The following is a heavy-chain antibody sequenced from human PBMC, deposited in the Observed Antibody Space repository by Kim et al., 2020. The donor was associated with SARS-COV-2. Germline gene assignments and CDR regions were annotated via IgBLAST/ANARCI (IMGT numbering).Heavy chain of an antibody. CDR2: ISSNGGST. Sequence: GGSLRLSCSASGFTFSSYAMHWVRQAPGKGLEYVSAISSNGGSTYYADSVKGRFTISRDNSKNTLYLQMSSLRAEDTAVYYCVKGTPFGIVVVTDYWGQGTLVTVSS. V-gene: IGHV3-64D*09. CDR3: VKGTPFGIVVVTDY. CDR1: GFTFSSYA. D-gene: IGHD3-22*01. J-gene: IGHJ4*02.